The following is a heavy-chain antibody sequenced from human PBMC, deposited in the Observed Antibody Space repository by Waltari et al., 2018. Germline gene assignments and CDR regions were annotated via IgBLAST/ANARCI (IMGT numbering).Heavy chain of an antibody. CDR3: ARGPWAPLDY. Sequence: EVQLVESGGGQVKPGGSLRLSCVGSGFTFSTYSMNWVRVAPGKGLVWVSSIGISTTYKFYADSVKGRFTVSRDNAKNSVYLQMNNLRVEDTAVYYCARGPWAPLDYWGQGVLVTVSS. CDR2: IGISTTYK. V-gene: IGHV3-21*02. CDR1: GFTFSTYS. J-gene: IGHJ4*02.